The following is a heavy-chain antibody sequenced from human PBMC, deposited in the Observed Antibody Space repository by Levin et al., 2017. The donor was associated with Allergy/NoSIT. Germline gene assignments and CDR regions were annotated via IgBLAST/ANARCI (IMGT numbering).Heavy chain of an antibody. CDR1: GGTFSSYT. V-gene: IGHV1-69*02. CDR3: AKTRTSGVPAAPSGGRRYYYMDV. D-gene: IGHD2-2*01. CDR2: IIPILGIA. J-gene: IGHJ6*03. Sequence: AASVKVSCKASGGTFSSYTISWVRQAPGQGLEWMGRIIPILGIANYAQKFQGRVTITADKSTSTAYMELSSLRSEDTAVYYCAKTRTSGVPAAPSGGRRYYYMDVWGKGTTVTVSS.